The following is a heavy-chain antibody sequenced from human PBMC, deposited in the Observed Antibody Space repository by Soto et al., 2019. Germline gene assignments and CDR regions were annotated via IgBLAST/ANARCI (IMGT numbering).Heavy chain of an antibody. Sequence: EPLSLTGTDSGGSVSNSNYHWGWIRQSPGKGLEWIGSAYYRGRSYSKSSVKSRVTISVDTSKNQFSLNFNSVTASDTAVYYCVSQRTSVLTQAYFDYWGPGALVTVSS. CDR2: AYYRGRS. V-gene: IGHV4-39*01. CDR3: VSQRTSVLTQAYFDY. CDR1: GGSVSNSNYH. J-gene: IGHJ4*02. D-gene: IGHD2-8*01.